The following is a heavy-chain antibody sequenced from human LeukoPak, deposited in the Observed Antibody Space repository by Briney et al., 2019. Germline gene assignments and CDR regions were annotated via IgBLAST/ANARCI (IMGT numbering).Heavy chain of an antibody. J-gene: IGHJ6*03. D-gene: IGHD1-1*01. Sequence: GGSLRLSCAASGFTLSNYAMHWVRQAPGKGLEWVANIKQDGSEKYYVDSVKGRFTISRDNAKNSLYLQMNSLRAEDTAVYYCARYTPYYYYYMDVWGKGTTVTVSS. CDR1: GFTLSNYA. CDR3: ARYTPYYYYYMDV. V-gene: IGHV3-7*01. CDR2: IKQDGSEK.